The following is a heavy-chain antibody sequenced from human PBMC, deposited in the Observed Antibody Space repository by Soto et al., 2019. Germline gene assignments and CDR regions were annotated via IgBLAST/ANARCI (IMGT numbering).Heavy chain of an antibody. CDR3: ARVPYYYDSSGYYFDY. J-gene: IGHJ4*02. Sequence: QVQLVQSGAEVKKPGSSVKVSCKASGGTFSSYAISWVRQAPGQGLERMGGIIPIFGTSNYAQKFQGRVTITADKSTSTAYMELSSLRSEDTAVYYCARVPYYYDSSGYYFDYWGQGTLVTVSS. CDR1: GGTFSSYA. V-gene: IGHV1-69*06. D-gene: IGHD3-22*01. CDR2: IIPIFGTS.